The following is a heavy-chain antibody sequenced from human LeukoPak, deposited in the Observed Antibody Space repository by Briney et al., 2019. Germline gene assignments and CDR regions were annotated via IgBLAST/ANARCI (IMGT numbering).Heavy chain of an antibody. CDR2: IYYRGGT. J-gene: IGHJ2*01. CDR1: GGSISRSSYY. CDR3: ARDPNWYFDL. V-gene: IGHV4-39*07. Sequence: SETLSLTCTVSGGSISRSSYYWGWIRQTPGKGLEWIGSIYYRGGTYYKSSLKSRVTISLDTSKNQFSLKLSSVTAADTAVYYCARDPNWYFDLWGRGTLVTVSS.